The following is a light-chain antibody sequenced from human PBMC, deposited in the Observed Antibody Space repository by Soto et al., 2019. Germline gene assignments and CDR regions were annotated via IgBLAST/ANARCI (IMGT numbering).Light chain of an antibody. CDR2: KAS. CDR3: QEYETFSGT. J-gene: IGKJ1*01. Sequence: DIQRAQYPYTLSGSVGDRVTITCRASQTISSWLAWYQQKPGKAPKLLIYKASTLKSGVPSRLSGSGSGTEFTLSISILQPDDIATYYCQEYETFSGTFGPGTKVDI. V-gene: IGKV1-5*03. CDR1: QTISSW.